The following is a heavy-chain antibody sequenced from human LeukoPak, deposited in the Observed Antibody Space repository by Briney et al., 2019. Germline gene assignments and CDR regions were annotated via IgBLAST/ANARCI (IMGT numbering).Heavy chain of an antibody. CDR2: TYYRSKWYN. CDR1: GDSVSSNSAA. D-gene: IGHD5-18*01. CDR3: ARETAIYAPGRAFDI. V-gene: IGHV6-1*01. J-gene: IGHJ3*02. Sequence: SQTLSLTCAISGDSVSSNSAAWNWIRQSPSRGLEWPGRTYYRSKWYNDYAVSVKSRITINPDTSKSQFSLQLNSVTPEDTAVYYCARETAIYAPGRAFDIWGQGTMVTVSS.